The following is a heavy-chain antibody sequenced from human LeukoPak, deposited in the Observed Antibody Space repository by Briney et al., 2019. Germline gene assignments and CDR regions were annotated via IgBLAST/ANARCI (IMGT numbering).Heavy chain of an antibody. CDR1: GGSFSGYY. V-gene: IGHV4-34*01. CDR2: INHSGST. J-gene: IGHJ4*02. CDR3: ARRGSWYGRYFDY. Sequence: SETLSLTCAVYGGSFSGYYWSWIRQPPGKGLEWIGEINHSGSTNYNPSLKSRVTISVDTSKNQFSLKLSSVTAADTAVYYCARRGSWYGRYFDYWGQGTLVTVSS. D-gene: IGHD6-13*01.